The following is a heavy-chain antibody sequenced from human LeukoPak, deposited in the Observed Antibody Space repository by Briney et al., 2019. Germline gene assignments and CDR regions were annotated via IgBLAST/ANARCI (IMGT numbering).Heavy chain of an antibody. Sequence: SETLSLTCTVSGGSISSYYWSWIRQPPGKGLEWIGYIYYSGGTNYNPSLKSRVTISVDTSKNQFSLKLSSVTAADAAVSSCAXXXSGYDCYFDYWGQGTLVTVSS. D-gene: IGHD5-12*01. CDR1: GGSISSYY. J-gene: IGHJ4*02. V-gene: IGHV4-59*01. CDR2: IYYSGGT. CDR3: AXXXSGYDCYFDY.